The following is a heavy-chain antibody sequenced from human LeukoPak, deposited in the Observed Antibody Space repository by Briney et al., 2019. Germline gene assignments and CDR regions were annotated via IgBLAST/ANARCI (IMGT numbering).Heavy chain of an antibody. CDR2: INPNSGGT. CDR3: ARGLRIAAAGAPASY. V-gene: IGHV1-2*02. Sequence: ASVKVSCKASGYTFTGYYMHWVRQAPGQGLEWSGWINPNSGGTNYAQKFQGRVTMTRDTSISTAYMELSRLRSDDTAVYYCARGLRIAAAGAPASYWGQGTLVTVSS. CDR1: GYTFTGYY. J-gene: IGHJ4*02. D-gene: IGHD6-13*01.